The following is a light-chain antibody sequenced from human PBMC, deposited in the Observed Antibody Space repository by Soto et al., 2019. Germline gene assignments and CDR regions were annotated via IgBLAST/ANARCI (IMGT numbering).Light chain of an antibody. Sequence: SYELTQPPSVSVSPGQTARITCSGDALSKQYAYWYQQKPGQAPVVVMFRDSERPSGIPERFSGSSSGTTVTLTISGVQAEDEADYYCQSSDISGTDVFGTGTKLTVL. CDR2: RDS. V-gene: IGLV3-25*03. CDR3: QSSDISGTDV. J-gene: IGLJ1*01. CDR1: ALSKQY.